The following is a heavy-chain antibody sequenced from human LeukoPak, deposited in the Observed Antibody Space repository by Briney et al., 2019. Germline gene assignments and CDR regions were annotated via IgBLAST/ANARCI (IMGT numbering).Heavy chain of an antibody. V-gene: IGHV3-23*01. J-gene: IGHJ4*02. D-gene: IGHD6-13*01. Sequence: GGSLRLSCAASGFTFSSYAMRWVRQAPGKGREGVSAISGSGGSTYYADSVKGRFTISRDNSKNTLYLQMNSLRAEDTAVYYCAKEIAAAGTAGDYWGQGTLVTVSS. CDR1: GFTFSSYA. CDR3: AKEIAAAGTAGDY. CDR2: ISGSGGST.